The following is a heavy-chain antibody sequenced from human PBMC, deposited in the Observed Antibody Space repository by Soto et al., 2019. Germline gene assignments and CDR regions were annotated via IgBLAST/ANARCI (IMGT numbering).Heavy chain of an antibody. CDR2: ISAYDSKT. D-gene: IGHD3-3*01. V-gene: IGHV1-18*01. J-gene: IGHJ5*02. Sequence: ASVKGSCKTSGYTFNTYGISWVRQAPGQGLELMGWISAYDSKTTYAEKFQGRVTLTTDTSTSTAYMELRSLRSDDTAIYYCARDPHEFWTSYWFDPWGQGTPVTVSS. CDR1: GYTFNTYG. CDR3: ARDPHEFWTSYWFDP.